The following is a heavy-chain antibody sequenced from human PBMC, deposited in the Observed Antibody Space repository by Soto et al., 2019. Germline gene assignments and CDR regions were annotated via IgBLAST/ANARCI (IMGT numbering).Heavy chain of an antibody. J-gene: IGHJ5*02. CDR3: ARGLGSSSWYNWFDP. Sequence: KASETLSLTCAVCGGSFSGYYWSWIRQPPGKGLEWIGEINHSGSTNYNPSLKSRVTISVDTSKNQFSLKLSSVTAADTAVYYCARGLGSSSWYNWFDPWGQGTLVTVSS. CDR2: INHSGST. CDR1: GGSFSGYY. V-gene: IGHV4-34*01. D-gene: IGHD6-13*01.